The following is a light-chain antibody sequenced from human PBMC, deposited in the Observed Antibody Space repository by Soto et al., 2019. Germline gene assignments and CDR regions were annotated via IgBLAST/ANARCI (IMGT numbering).Light chain of an antibody. CDR3: SSYAGSNNLV. CDR1: SSDVGGYNY. J-gene: IGLJ3*02. V-gene: IGLV2-8*01. Sequence: QSALTQPPSASGSPGQSVTISCTVTSSDVGGYNYVSWYQQHPGKAPKLMIYEVSERPSGVSDRFSGSKSGNTASLTVSGLQADDEADYYCSSYAGSNNLVFGGGTKLTVL. CDR2: EVS.